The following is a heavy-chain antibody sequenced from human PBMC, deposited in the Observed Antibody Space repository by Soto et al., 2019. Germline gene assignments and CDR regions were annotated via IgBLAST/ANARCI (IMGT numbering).Heavy chain of an antibody. D-gene: IGHD6-19*01. CDR2: ISSSSSYI. V-gene: IGHV3-21*01. CDR1: GFTFSSYS. Sequence: GGSLRLSCAASGFTFSSYSMNWVRQAPGKGLEWVSSISSSSSYIYYADSVKGRFTISRDNAKNSLYLQMNSLRAEDTAVYYCARGSLKQWLVLRPIDYWGQGTLVTVSS. J-gene: IGHJ4*02. CDR3: ARGSLKQWLVLRPIDY.